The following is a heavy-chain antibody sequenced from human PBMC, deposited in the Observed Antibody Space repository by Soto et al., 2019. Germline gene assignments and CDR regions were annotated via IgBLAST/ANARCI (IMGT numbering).Heavy chain of an antibody. Sequence: GGSLRLSCAASGFTFSDYYMSWIRQAPGKGLEWVSYISSSGSTIYYADSVKGRFTISRDNAKNSLYLQMNSLRAEDTAVYYCARDNLATVTTYNWFDPWGQGTLVTVSS. CDR2: ISSSGSTI. V-gene: IGHV3-11*01. CDR1: GFTFSDYY. D-gene: IGHD4-17*01. CDR3: ARDNLATVTTYNWFDP. J-gene: IGHJ5*02.